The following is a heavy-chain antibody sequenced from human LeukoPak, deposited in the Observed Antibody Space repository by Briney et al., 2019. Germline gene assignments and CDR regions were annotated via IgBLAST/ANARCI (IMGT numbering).Heavy chain of an antibody. CDR2: ISGSGGST. V-gene: IGHV3-23*01. J-gene: IGHJ4*02. D-gene: IGHD2-21*02. CDR3: AKDQAYCGGDCYSEYYFDY. Sequence: GGSLRLSCAASGFTFSSYAMSWVRQAPGKRLEWVSAISGSGGSTYYADSVKGRFTISRDNSKNTLYLQMNSLRAEDTAVYYCAKDQAYCGGDCYSEYYFDYWGQGTLVTVSS. CDR1: GFTFSSYA.